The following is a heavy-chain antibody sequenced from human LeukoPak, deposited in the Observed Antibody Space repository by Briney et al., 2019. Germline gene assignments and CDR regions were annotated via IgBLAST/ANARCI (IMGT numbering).Heavy chain of an antibody. Sequence: SETLSLTCTVSGGSISSGDYYWSWIRQPPGKGLEWIGYIYYSGCTYYNPSLKSRVTISVDTSKNQFSLKLSSVTAADTAVYYCARGTASSYYYDSSGYVRRAFDIWGQGTMVTVSS. CDR1: GGSISSGDYY. J-gene: IGHJ3*02. V-gene: IGHV4-30-4*01. D-gene: IGHD3-22*01. CDR3: ARGTASSYYYDSSGYVRRAFDI. CDR2: IYYSGCT.